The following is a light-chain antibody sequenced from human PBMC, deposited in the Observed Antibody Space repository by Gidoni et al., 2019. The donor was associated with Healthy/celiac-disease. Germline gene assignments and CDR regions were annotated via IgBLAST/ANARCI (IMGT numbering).Light chain of an antibody. CDR2: GAS. CDR3: QQYNNWPPLT. J-gene: IGKJ4*01. Sequence: EIVMTQSLATLSVSPGDRATLSCRASQSVSSNLAWYQQKPGQAPRLLIYGASTRATGIPARFSGSGSGTEFTLTISSLQSEDFAVYYCQQYNNWPPLTFGGGTKVEIK. V-gene: IGKV3-15*01. CDR1: QSVSSN.